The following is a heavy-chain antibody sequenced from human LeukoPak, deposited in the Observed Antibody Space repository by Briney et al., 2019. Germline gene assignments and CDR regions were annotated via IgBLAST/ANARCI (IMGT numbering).Heavy chain of an antibody. D-gene: IGHD4-17*01. CDR3: GTTVTTSFYYYYGMDV. V-gene: IGHV5-51*01. CDR1: GYSFTSYW. J-gene: IGHJ6*02. CDR2: IYPGDSDT. Sequence: GESLKISCKGSGYSFTSYWIGWVRQMPGKGLEWMGIIYPGDSDTRYSSSFQGQVTISADKSISTAYLQWSSLKASDTAMYYCGTTVTTSFYYYYGMDVWDQGTTVTVSS.